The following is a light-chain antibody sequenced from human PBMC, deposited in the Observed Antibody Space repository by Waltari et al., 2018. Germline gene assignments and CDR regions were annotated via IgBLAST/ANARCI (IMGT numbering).Light chain of an antibody. CDR1: NIGSKS. CDR3: QVWDSSSDHPV. CDR2: DDS. J-gene: IGLJ2*01. V-gene: IGLV3-21*03. Sequence: SYVLTQPPSVSVAPGKTARITCGGNNIGSKSEHWYQQKPGQAPVLVVYDDSDRPSGIPSRFSGSNSGNTATLTISRVEAGDEADYYCQVWDSSSDHPVFGGGTKLTVL.